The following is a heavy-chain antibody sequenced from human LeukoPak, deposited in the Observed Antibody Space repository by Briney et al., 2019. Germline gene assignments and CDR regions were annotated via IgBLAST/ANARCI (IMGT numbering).Heavy chain of an antibody. V-gene: IGHV4-4*07. J-gene: IGHJ5*02. Sequence: SETLSLTCTVSGGSISSYYWSWIRQPAGKGLEWIGRIYTSGSTNYNPSLKSRVTRSVDTSKNQSSLKLSSVTAADTAVYYCARYVEDSSNWFKNWFDPWGQGTLVTVSS. CDR1: GGSISSYY. CDR2: IYTSGST. D-gene: IGHD6-13*01. CDR3: ARYVEDSSNWFKNWFDP.